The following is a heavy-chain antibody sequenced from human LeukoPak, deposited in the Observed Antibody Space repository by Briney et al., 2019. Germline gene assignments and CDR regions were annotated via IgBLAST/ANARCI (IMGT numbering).Heavy chain of an antibody. J-gene: IGHJ4*02. Sequence: GRSLRLSCAASGFTFDDYAMHWVRQAPGKGLEWVSGISWNSDRIGYADSVKGRFTISRDNVKNSLYLQMNSLRAEDTALYYCAKQSITMVRGVHYYFDQWGQGTLVTVSS. CDR3: AKQSITMVRGVHYYFDQ. CDR1: GFTFDDYA. V-gene: IGHV3-9*01. CDR2: ISWNSDRI. D-gene: IGHD3-10*01.